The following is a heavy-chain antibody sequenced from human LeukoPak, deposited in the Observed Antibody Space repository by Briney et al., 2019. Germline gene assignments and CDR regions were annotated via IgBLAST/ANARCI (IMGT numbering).Heavy chain of an antibody. CDR1: GFTFDDYT. CDR3: AKDIFPGSGSPKDY. J-gene: IGHJ4*02. Sequence: PGGSLRLSCAASGFTFDDYTMHWVRQAPGKGLEWVSLISWDGGSTYYADSVKGRFTISRDNSKNSLYLQMNSLRTEDTALYYCAKDIFPGSGSPKDYWGQGTLVTVSS. D-gene: IGHD3-10*01. CDR2: ISWDGGST. V-gene: IGHV3-43*01.